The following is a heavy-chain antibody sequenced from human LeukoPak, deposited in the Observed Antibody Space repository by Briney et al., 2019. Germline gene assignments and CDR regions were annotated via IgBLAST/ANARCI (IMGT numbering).Heavy chain of an antibody. J-gene: IGHJ4*02. V-gene: IGHV3-7*03. CDR3: ARAGVLWFGESKFDY. Sequence: GGSLRLSCAASGFTFSSYWMSWVRQAPGKGLEWVANIKEDGSEKYYVDSVKGRFTISRDNAKNSLYLQMNSLRAVDTAVYYCARAGVLWFGESKFDYWGQGTQVTVSS. D-gene: IGHD3-10*01. CDR1: GFTFSSYW. CDR2: IKEDGSEK.